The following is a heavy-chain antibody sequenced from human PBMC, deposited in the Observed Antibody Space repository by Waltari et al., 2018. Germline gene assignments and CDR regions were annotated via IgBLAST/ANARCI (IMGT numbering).Heavy chain of an antibody. D-gene: IGHD5-18*01. Sequence: DVQLVESGGGLVHPGGSLRLSFAASGFSVPTTHMSWVRQTPGKGLDWVSIIYPAGSTYNADSVVGRFTIYRDISQNTLHLQMNNLRPEDTAIYYCTTSRDEYTAMVFFDHWGQGTLVSVSS. V-gene: IGHV3-66*02. CDR1: GFSVPTTH. J-gene: IGHJ4*02. CDR3: TTSRDEYTAMVFFDH. CDR2: IYPAGST.